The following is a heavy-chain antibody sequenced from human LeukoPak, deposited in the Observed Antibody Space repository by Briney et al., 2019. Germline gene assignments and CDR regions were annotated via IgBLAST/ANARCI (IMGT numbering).Heavy chain of an antibody. CDR3: ARAHHQYQLLNFDY. Sequence: KPSETLSLTCTVSGGSISSYYWIWIRQPPGKGLEWIGYIYYSGSTNYNPSLKSRVTISVDTSKKQSSLKLSSVPAADTAVYYCARAHHQYQLLNFDYWGQGTLVTVSS. D-gene: IGHD2-2*01. CDR1: GGSISSYY. V-gene: IGHV4-59*01. CDR2: IYYSGST. J-gene: IGHJ4*02.